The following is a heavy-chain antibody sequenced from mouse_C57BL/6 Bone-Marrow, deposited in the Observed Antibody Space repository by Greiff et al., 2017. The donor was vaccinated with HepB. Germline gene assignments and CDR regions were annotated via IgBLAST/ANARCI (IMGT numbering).Heavy chain of an antibody. J-gene: IGHJ4*01. V-gene: IGHV1-61*01. D-gene: IGHD2-14*01. CDR1: GYTFTSYW. Sequence: QVQLQQSGAELVRPGSSVKLSCKASGYTFTSYWMDWVKQRPGQGLEWIGNIYPSDSETHYNQKFKDKATLTVDKSSSTAYMQLSSLTSEDSAVYYCARSWGTPYAMDYWGQGTSVTVSS. CDR2: IYPSDSET. CDR3: ARSWGTPYAMDY.